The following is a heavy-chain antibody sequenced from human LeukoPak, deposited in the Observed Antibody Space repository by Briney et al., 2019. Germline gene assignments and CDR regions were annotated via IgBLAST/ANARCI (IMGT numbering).Heavy chain of an antibody. Sequence: ASVKVSCKVSGHTLTELSMHWVRQAPGKGLEWMGGFDPEDGETIYAQKFQGRVTMTEDTSTDTAYMELSSLRSEDTAVYYCATARVLYCSSTSCYPPDAFDIWGQGAMVTVSS. V-gene: IGHV1-24*01. J-gene: IGHJ3*02. CDR3: ATARVLYCSSTSCYPPDAFDI. CDR2: FDPEDGET. D-gene: IGHD2-2*01. CDR1: GHTLTELS.